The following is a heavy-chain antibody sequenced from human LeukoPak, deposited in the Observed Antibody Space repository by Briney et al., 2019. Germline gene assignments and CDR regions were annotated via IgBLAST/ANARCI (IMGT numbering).Heavy chain of an antibody. V-gene: IGHV1-18*01. Sequence: GASVKVSCKASGYTFTSYGISWVRQAPGQGLEWIGWISAYNGNTNYAQKLQGRVTMTTDTSTSTAYMELRSLRSDDTAVYYCARVFVSSGYYYYYYYMDVWGKGTTVTVSS. D-gene: IGHD3-22*01. J-gene: IGHJ6*03. CDR2: ISAYNGNT. CDR1: GYTFTSYG. CDR3: ARVFVSSGYYYYYYYMDV.